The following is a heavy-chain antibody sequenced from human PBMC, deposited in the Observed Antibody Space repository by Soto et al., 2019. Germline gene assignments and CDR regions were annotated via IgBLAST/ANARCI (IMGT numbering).Heavy chain of an antibody. Sequence: SVKVSCKASGGTFSNYAISWVRQAPGQGLGWMGGIVPAFGTPNYAQNLQGRITITADDSTTTVYMDLSSLRSEDTAVYYCARGATIFGVAAYSYYEMEVWGQGTTVTVSS. CDR1: GGTFSNYA. D-gene: IGHD3-3*01. J-gene: IGHJ6*02. V-gene: IGHV1-69*13. CDR2: IVPAFGTP. CDR3: ARGATIFGVAAYSYYEMEV.